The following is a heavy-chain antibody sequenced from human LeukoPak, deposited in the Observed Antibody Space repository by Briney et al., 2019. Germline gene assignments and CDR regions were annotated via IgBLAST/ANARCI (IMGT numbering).Heavy chain of an antibody. J-gene: IGHJ3*02. CDR2: ISSSRSTM. CDR1: GFTFSTYS. CDR3: AKGDLKVGSLRRGAFDI. D-gene: IGHD6-13*01. Sequence: PGGSLRLSCAASGFTFSTYSMNWVRQASGKGLEWVSYISSSRSTMYYADSVKGRFTISRDNAKNSLYLQMNSLRAEDTAVYYCAKGDLKVGSLRRGAFDIWGQGTMVTVSS. V-gene: IGHV3-48*01.